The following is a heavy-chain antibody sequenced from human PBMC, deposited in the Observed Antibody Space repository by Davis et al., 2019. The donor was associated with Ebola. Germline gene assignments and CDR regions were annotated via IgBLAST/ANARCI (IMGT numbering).Heavy chain of an antibody. CDR2: IKEDGSKE. CDR1: GFTFSNYW. CDR3: VRGGSATAY. J-gene: IGHJ1*01. Sequence: GESLKISCAASGFTFSNYWMSWARPAPGKGLECVAHIKEDGSKEFYVDSVKGRFTISRDNAKSSLYLQMNSLSAEDTAVFYCVRGGSATAYWGQGTPVTVSS. V-gene: IGHV3-7*03. D-gene: IGHD2-15*01.